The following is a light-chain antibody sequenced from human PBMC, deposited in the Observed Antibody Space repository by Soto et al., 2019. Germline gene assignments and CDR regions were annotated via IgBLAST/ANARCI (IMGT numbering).Light chain of an antibody. CDR2: STN. J-gene: IGLJ2*01. CDR1: SGSVSTSYY. Sequence: QTVVTQEPSFSVSPGGTVTLTCGLSSGSVSTSYYPSWYQQTPGQAPRTLIYSTNTRSSGVPDRFSGSILGNKAALTITGAQADDESDYYCVLYMGSGISDVVFGGGTKLTV. V-gene: IGLV8-61*01. CDR3: VLYMGSGISDVV.